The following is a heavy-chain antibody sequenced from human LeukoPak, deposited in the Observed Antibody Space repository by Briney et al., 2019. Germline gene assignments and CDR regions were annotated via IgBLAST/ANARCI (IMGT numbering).Heavy chain of an antibody. CDR1: GYTFTSYG. D-gene: IGHD2-2*01. V-gene: IGHV1-18*01. CDR3: ARDWGEDLAAPYQLLTFDY. J-gene: IGHJ4*02. Sequence: ASVKVSCKASGYTFTSYGISWVRQAPGQGLEWMGWISAYNGNTSYAQKLQGRVTMTTDTSTSTAYMELRSLRSDDTAVYYCARDWGEDLAAPYQLLTFDYWGQGTLVTVSS. CDR2: ISAYNGNT.